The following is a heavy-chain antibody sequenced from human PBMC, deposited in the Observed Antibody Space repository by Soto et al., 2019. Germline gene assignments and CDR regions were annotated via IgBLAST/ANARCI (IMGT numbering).Heavy chain of an antibody. CDR3: ARAFFYQGSDSRGYSFDAFDF. D-gene: IGHD3-22*01. Sequence: ASVKVSCKASGYTFTSSGMSWVRQAPGQGLEWMGWISAHTGSSEYAQRFQGRATMTTDRSTSTAYMELRSLRSDDTAVYYWARAFFYQGSDSRGYSFDAFDFWGPGTLVTVSS. CDR1: GYTFTSSG. J-gene: IGHJ3*01. V-gene: IGHV1-18*01. CDR2: ISAHTGSS.